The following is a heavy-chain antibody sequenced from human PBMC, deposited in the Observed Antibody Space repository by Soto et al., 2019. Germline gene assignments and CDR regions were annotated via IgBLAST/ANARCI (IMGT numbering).Heavy chain of an antibody. Sequence: GGSLRLSCAASGFTFSSYSMNWVRQAPGKGLEWVSSISSSSSYIYYADSVKGRFTISRDNAKNSLYLQMNSLRAEDTAVYYCARDRPRGGGSPDYNWFDPWGQGTLVTVSS. CDR2: ISSSSSYI. CDR1: GFTFSSYS. V-gene: IGHV3-21*01. CDR3: ARDRPRGGGSPDYNWFDP. D-gene: IGHD2-15*01. J-gene: IGHJ5*02.